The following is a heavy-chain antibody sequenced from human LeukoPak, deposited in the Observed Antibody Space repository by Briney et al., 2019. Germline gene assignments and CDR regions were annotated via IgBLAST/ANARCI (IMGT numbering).Heavy chain of an antibody. Sequence: GGSRRLSCAASGFTFSSYAMSWVRQAPGKGLEWVSAISGSGGSTYYADSVKGRFTISRDNSKNTLYLQMNSLRAEDTAVYYCAKEVYYYGSGSYYNAIDYWGQGTLVTVSS. CDR2: ISGSGGST. J-gene: IGHJ4*02. CDR1: GFTFSSYA. V-gene: IGHV3-23*01. D-gene: IGHD3-10*01. CDR3: AKEVYYYGSGSYYNAIDY.